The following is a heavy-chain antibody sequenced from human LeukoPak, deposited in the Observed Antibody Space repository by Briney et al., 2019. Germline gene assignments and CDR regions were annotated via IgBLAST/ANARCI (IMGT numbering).Heavy chain of an antibody. J-gene: IGHJ5*02. Sequence: PGRSLRLSCAASGFTFSSYGMHWVRQAPGKGLEWVAVIWYDGSNKYYADSVKGRFTISRDNSKNTLYLQMNSLRAEDTAVYYCARDRTTTVVTPSWFDPWGQGTLVTVSS. V-gene: IGHV3-33*01. CDR3: ARDRTTTVVTPSWFDP. CDR1: GFTFSSYG. CDR2: IWYDGSNK. D-gene: IGHD4-23*01.